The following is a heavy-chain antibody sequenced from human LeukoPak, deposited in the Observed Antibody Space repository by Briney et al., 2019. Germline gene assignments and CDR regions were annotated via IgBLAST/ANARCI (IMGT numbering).Heavy chain of an antibody. CDR3: AKAQGAPYYDILTGPDC. Sequence: QPGRSLRLSCAASGFTFSSYAMSWVRQAPGKGLEWVSAISGSGGSTYYADSVKGRFTISRDNSKNTLYLQMNSLRAEDTAVYYCAKAQGAPYYDILTGPDCWGQGTLVTVSS. CDR2: ISGSGGST. J-gene: IGHJ4*02. V-gene: IGHV3-23*01. D-gene: IGHD3-9*01. CDR1: GFTFSSYA.